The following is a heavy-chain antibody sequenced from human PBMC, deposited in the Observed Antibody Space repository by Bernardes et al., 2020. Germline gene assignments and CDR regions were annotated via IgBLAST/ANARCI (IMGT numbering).Heavy chain of an antibody. CDR3: ARDRISFSGSYYRSPEIDFDY. CDR2: IWYDGSNK. V-gene: IGHV3-33*01. D-gene: IGHD3-10*01. J-gene: IGHJ4*02. CDR1: GFTFSSYG. Sequence: GGSLRLSCAASGFTFSSYGMHWVRQAPGKGLEWVAVIWYDGSNKYYADSVKGRFTISRDNSKNTLYLQMNSLRAEDTAVYYCARDRISFSGSYYRSPEIDFDYWGQGTLVTVSS.